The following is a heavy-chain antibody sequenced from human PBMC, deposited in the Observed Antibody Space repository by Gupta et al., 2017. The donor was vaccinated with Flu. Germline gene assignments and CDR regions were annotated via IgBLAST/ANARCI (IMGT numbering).Heavy chain of an antibody. CDR3: ARAFDGDCSDY. J-gene: IGHJ4*02. Sequence: EVQLVASGGGLVQPGASLRLSCASSVFTFSSYSMNWVRQAPGKGLEWVSSISTSSSYIYYADSAKGRFTISRDNAKNSLYLQMNSLRAEDTAVYYCARAFDGDCSDYWGQGTLVTVSS. CDR2: ISTSSSYI. CDR1: VFTFSSYS. D-gene: IGHD2-21*02. V-gene: IGHV3-21*01.